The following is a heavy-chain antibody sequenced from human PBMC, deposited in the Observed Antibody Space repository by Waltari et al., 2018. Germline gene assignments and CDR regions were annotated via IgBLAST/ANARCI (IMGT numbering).Heavy chain of an antibody. J-gene: IGHJ5*02. V-gene: IGHV2-5*01. CDR1: GFSLSTSGVG. CDR2: IYWNDKK. Sequence: QITLKESGPTLVKPTQTLTLTCTFSGFSLSTSGVGVAWIRQPPGKAPQWLALIYWNDKKYYSPSLESRLSVSKDTSRNQVVLTMTNMDPVDTATHYCARKVYDFWSGYSNWLDPWGQGILVTVSS. CDR3: ARKVYDFWSGYSNWLDP. D-gene: IGHD3-3*01.